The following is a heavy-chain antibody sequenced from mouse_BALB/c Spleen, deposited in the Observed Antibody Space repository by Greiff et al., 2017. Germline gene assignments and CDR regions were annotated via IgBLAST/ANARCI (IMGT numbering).Heavy chain of an antibody. D-gene: IGHD2-4*01. CDR3: ARSTMITTRGMDY. Sequence: VKLQESGAELVRSGASVKLSCTASGFNIKDYYMHWVKQRPEQGLEWIGYINPSSGYTNYNQKFKDKATLTADKSSSTAYMQLSSLTSEDSAVYYCARSTMITTRGMDYWGQGTSVTVSS. J-gene: IGHJ4*01. V-gene: IGHV1S26*01. CDR1: GFNIKDYY. CDR2: INPSSGYT.